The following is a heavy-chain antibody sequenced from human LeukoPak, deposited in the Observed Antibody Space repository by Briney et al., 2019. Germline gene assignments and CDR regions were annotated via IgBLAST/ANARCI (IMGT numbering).Heavy chain of an antibody. Sequence: GGSLRLSCAASGFTFSSSWMTWVRQAPGKGLEWVSAISGSGGSTYYADSVKGRFTISRDNSKNTLYLQMNSLRAEDTAVYYCARSHTGPGSYFYYYYGMDVWGQGTTVTVSS. CDR2: ISGSGGST. J-gene: IGHJ6*02. CDR3: ARSHTGPGSYFYYYYGMDV. D-gene: IGHD3-10*01. V-gene: IGHV3-23*01. CDR1: GFTFSSSW.